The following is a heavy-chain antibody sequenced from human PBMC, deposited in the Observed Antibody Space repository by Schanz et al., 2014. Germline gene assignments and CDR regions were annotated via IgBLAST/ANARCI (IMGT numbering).Heavy chain of an antibody. J-gene: IGHJ3*02. CDR3: ARENLNWEAFDI. Sequence: EVYLVESGGGVVQPGRSLRLSCAASGFTFSNFAIHWVRQAPGKGLEWLSYISRDGTTSYYADSVKGRFTISRDNAKNSLYLEMTSLRGEDTAVYYCARENLNWEAFDIWGQGTVVTVSS. CDR1: GFTFSNFA. CDR2: ISRDGTTS. V-gene: IGHV3-48*04. D-gene: IGHD7-27*01.